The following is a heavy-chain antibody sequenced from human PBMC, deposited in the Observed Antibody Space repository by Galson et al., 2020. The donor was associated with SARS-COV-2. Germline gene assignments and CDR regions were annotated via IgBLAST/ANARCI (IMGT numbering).Heavy chain of an antibody. D-gene: IGHD5-12*01. CDR1: GGSISSGGYY. CDR3: ARSKVATVRVYSGYGMDV. Sequence: SETLSLTCTVSGGSISSGGYYWSWIRQHPGKGLEGMGHTYYSGSIYYNPSLKSRVTITVDTAKNQISLKLSSVTAADTAVYYCARSKVATVRVYSGYGMDVWGQGTTVTVSS. J-gene: IGHJ6*02. CDR2: TYYSGSI. V-gene: IGHV4-31*03.